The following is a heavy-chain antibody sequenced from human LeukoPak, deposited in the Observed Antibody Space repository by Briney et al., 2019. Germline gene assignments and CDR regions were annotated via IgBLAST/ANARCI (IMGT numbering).Heavy chain of an antibody. Sequence: GGSLRLSCAASGFIFSTYSMNWVRQAPGKGLEWVSSITSSRIYIYYADSVKGRFTISRDNAKNSLYLQMNSLRAEDTAVYYCARDGSRGNLVTAPDFWGQGTLVTVSS. CDR3: ARDGSRGNLVTAPDF. CDR2: ITSSRIYI. V-gene: IGHV3-21*01. D-gene: IGHD2-21*02. CDR1: GFIFSTYS. J-gene: IGHJ4*02.